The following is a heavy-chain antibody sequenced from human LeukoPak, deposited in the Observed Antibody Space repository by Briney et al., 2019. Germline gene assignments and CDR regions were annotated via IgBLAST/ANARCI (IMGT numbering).Heavy chain of an antibody. CDR3: AKGKRFLGAFDI. CDR1: GFTFSSYA. D-gene: IGHD3-3*01. V-gene: IGHV3-23*01. J-gene: IGHJ3*02. CDR2: IGGSGGST. Sequence: PGGSLRLSCAASGFTFSSYAMSWVRQAPGKGLEWVSAIGGSGGSTYYADSVKGRFTISRDNSKNTLYLQMNSLRAEDTAVYYCAKGKRFLGAFDIWGQGTMVTVSS.